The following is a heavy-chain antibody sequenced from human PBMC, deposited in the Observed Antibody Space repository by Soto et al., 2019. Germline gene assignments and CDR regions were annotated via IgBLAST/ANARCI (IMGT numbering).Heavy chain of an antibody. CDR1: GGTFSSYA. J-gene: IGHJ6*02. CDR2: IIPIFGTA. V-gene: IGHV1-69*06. CDR3: ARVGGSYARNYYYYGMDV. Sequence: SVKVSCKASGGTFSSYAISWVRQAPGQGLEWMGGIIPIFGTANYAQKFQGRVTITADKSTSTAYMELSGLRSEDTAVYYCARVGGSYARNYYYYGMDVWGQGTTVTVSS. D-gene: IGHD1-26*01.